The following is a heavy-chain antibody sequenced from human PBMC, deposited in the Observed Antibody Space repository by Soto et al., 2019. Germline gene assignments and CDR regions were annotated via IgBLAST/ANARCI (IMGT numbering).Heavy chain of an antibody. D-gene: IGHD2-8*01. Sequence: SETLSLTFTVSGSSIRSSSYYWGWIRQPPGKGLGWIGSIYYSGSTYYNPSLKSRVTISVDTSKNRFCLKLSSVTAADTAVYYCARQDPEEMLYRTYFDFWGQGTLVTVSS. CDR3: ARQDPEEMLYRTYFDF. CDR2: IYYSGST. CDR1: GSSIRSSSYY. V-gene: IGHV4-39*01. J-gene: IGHJ4*02.